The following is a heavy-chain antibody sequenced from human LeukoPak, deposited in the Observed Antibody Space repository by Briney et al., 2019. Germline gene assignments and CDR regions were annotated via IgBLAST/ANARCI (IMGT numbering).Heavy chain of an antibody. CDR1: GFTFSSYG. V-gene: IGHV3-33*01. CDR3: ARVKKSGYDWGVLDY. J-gene: IGHJ4*02. D-gene: IGHD5-12*01. CDR2: IWYDGSNK. Sequence: PGGSLRLSCAASGFTFSSYGMHWVRQAPGKGLEWVAVIWYDGSNKYYADSVKGRFTISRDNSKNTLYLQMNSLRAEDTAVYYCARVKKSGYDWGVLDYWGQGTLVTVSS.